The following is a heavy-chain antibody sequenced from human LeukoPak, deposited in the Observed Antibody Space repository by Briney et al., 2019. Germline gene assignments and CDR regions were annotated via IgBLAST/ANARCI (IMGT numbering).Heavy chain of an antibody. CDR3: ARDAGISGHTVLDH. CDR1: GFTFSSYW. D-gene: IGHD2-21*01. J-gene: IGHJ4*02. V-gene: IGHV3-7*01. Sequence: GGSLRLSCAASGFTFSSYWMSWVRQAPGKGLEWVANIKQDEREKYYVDSVKGRFTISRDNAKNSLYLEMNSLRAEDTAVYYCARDAGISGHTVLDHWGQGTLVTVSS. CDR2: IKQDEREK.